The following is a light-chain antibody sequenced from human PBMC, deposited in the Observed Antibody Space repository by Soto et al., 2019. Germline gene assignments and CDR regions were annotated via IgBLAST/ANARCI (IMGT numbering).Light chain of an antibody. Sequence: QSVLTQPPSASGSPGQSVTISCAGTSSDVGGYNYASWYQQHPGKAPKLMIYEVSKRPSGVPDRFSGPKSGNTASLTVSGLQAEDEADYYCSSYAGSNYYVFGTGTKVTVL. CDR2: EVS. CDR3: SSYAGSNYYV. V-gene: IGLV2-8*01. CDR1: SSDVGGYNY. J-gene: IGLJ1*01.